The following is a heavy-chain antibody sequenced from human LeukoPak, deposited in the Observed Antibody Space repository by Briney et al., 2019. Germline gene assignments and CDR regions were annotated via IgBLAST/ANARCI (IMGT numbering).Heavy chain of an antibody. CDR1: GFTFSSHA. V-gene: IGHV3-23*01. CDR3: ARAGQQLVPVPFDY. J-gene: IGHJ4*02. Sequence: GGSLRLSCAASGFTFSSHAMSWVRQAPGKGLEWVSAISGSGGSIYYVDSVKGRFTISRDNSWNTVYLQMNSLRAEDTAVYYCARAGQQLVPVPFDYWGQGTLVTVSS. D-gene: IGHD6-13*01. CDR2: ISGSGGSI.